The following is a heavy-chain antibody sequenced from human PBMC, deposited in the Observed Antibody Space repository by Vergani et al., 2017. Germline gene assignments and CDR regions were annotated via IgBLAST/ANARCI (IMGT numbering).Heavy chain of an antibody. J-gene: IGHJ5*02. CDR1: GYTFTTYG. CDR2: ISASNGNT. D-gene: IGHD1-26*01. CDR3: ARARQNIEGVTSNWDDP. V-gene: IGHV1-18*01. Sequence: QVQLVQSGTEVKKPGASVKVSCKASGYTFTTYGISWVRQAPGQGLEWMGWISASNGNTNYAQKLLGRVTMTTDRSTSTAYMELRSLRSDDTAVYYCARARQNIEGVTSNWDDPWGQGTLVTVSS.